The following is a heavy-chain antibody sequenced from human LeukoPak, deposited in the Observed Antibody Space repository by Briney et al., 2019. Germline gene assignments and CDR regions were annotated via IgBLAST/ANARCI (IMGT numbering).Heavy chain of an antibody. D-gene: IGHD1-26*01. CDR2: INPNSGGT. CDR1: GYTFNGYY. Sequence: ASVKVSCKASGYTFNGYYMHWVRQAPGQGLEWMGWINPNSGGTNYAQKFQGRVTMTRDTSISTAYMELSRLRSDDTAVYYCARGGGIVGATGDYWGQGTLVTVSS. J-gene: IGHJ4*02. V-gene: IGHV1-2*02. CDR3: ARGGGIVGATGDY.